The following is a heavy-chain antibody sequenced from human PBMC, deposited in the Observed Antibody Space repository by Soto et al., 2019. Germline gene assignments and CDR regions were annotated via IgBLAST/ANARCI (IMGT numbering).Heavy chain of an antibody. CDR3: ARRICSGGSCFDVFDI. J-gene: IGHJ3*02. V-gene: IGHV5-10-1*01. CDR2: IDPSDSYT. CDR1: GYNFTNYW. D-gene: IGHD2-15*01. Sequence: GESLKISCKGSGYNFTNYWISWVRQMPGKGLEWMGRIDPSDSYTNYSPSFQGHVTISDDKSISTAYLQWSSLKASDTAMYYCARRICSGGSCFDVFDIWGQGTMVTVSS.